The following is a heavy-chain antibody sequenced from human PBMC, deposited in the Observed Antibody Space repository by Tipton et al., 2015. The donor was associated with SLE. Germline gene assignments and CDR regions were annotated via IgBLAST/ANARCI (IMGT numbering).Heavy chain of an antibody. V-gene: IGHV4-59*01. J-gene: IGHJ6*03. CDR1: GGSISSFY. CDR3: ARETEDTGWIHSRDYIYYYYYVDV. D-gene: IGHD6-19*01. CDR2: IYHLGST. Sequence: TLSLTCSVSGGSISSFYWSWIRQTPGKRLEWIGYIYHLGSTEYNPSLESRVTILVDTSKNQFSLNLRSVTPADTAMYYCARETEDTGWIHSRDYIYYYYYVDVWGQGTTVTVSS.